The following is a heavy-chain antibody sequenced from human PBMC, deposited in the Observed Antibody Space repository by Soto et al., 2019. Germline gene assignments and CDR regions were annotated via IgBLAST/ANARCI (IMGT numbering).Heavy chain of an antibody. Sequence: ASVKVSCKASGGTFSGYAISWVRQAPGQGLEWMGGIIPIFGTANYAQKFQGRVTITADESTSTAYMELSSLRSEDTAVYYCASLQLRGYSYGRPHDAFDIWGQGTMVTVSS. CDR2: IIPIFGTA. D-gene: IGHD5-18*01. CDR1: GGTFSGYA. V-gene: IGHV1-69*13. CDR3: ASLQLRGYSYGRPHDAFDI. J-gene: IGHJ3*02.